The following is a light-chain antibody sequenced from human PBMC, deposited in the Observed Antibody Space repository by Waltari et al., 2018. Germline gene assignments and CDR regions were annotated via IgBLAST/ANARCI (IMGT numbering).Light chain of an antibody. CDR1: SGHSDYS. Sequence: QLALTQSPSSSASLGASVKLTFTLSSGHSDYSIAWPPQQPEKGPRYLMKLDSDGSHTMGDGIPHRFSGSSSGAERYLTISSLQYEDEADYYCQTWGTGFVVFGGGTKLTVL. J-gene: IGLJ2*01. CDR2: LDSDGSH. CDR3: QTWGTGFVV. V-gene: IGLV4-69*01.